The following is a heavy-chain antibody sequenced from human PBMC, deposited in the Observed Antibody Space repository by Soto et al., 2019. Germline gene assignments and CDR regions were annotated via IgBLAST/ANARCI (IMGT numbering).Heavy chain of an antibody. D-gene: IGHD2-15*01. J-gene: IGHJ4*02. CDR3: AKEVIGYCDTISCTYFDY. CDR2: ASNDGSNK. V-gene: IGHV3-30*18. Sequence: GGSLRLSCVASGFSFESYGMHWVRQAPGKGLEWVAIASNDGSNKYYADSVKGRFTVSRDNAKNTLYLQMDSLGAEDTAVYFCAKEVIGYCDTISCTYFDYWGQGTLVTVSS. CDR1: GFSFESYG.